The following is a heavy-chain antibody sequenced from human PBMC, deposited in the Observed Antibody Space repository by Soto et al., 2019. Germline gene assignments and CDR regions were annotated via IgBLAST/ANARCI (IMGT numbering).Heavy chain of an antibody. CDR1: GGSIGRDY. Sequence: LSVAWTVSGGSIGRDYWSWRRQPPGKGLEWIGYIYYSGSTNYNPSLKSRVTISVDTSKNQFSLKLSSVTAADTAVYYCARNMWANKNWFDPWGQGTLVPVFS. CDR2: IYYSGST. V-gene: IGHV4-59*01. J-gene: IGHJ5*02. CDR3: ARNMWANKNWFDP. D-gene: IGHD1-26*01.